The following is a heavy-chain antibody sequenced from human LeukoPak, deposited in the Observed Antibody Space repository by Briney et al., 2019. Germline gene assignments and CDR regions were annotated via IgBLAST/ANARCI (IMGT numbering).Heavy chain of an antibody. CDR3: ARYYGSGSPPALGFDP. CDR1: GGSISSYY. Sequence: SSETLSLTCTVSGGSISSYYWSWIRQPPGKGLEWIGYIYYSGSTNYNPSLKSRVTISVDTSKNQFSLKLSSVTAADTAVYYCARYYGSGSPPALGFDPWGQRTLVTVSS. CDR2: IYYSGST. J-gene: IGHJ5*02. D-gene: IGHD3-10*01. V-gene: IGHV4-59*01.